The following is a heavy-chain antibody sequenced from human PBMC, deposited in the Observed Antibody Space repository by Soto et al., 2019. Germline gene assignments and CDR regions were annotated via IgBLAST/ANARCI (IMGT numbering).Heavy chain of an antibody. CDR2: IYYSGST. J-gene: IGHJ4*02. CDR1: GGSISSGGYY. V-gene: IGHV4-31*03. D-gene: IGHD3-16*01. Sequence: QVQLQESGPGLVKPSQTLSLTCTVSGGSISSGGYYWSWIRQHPGKGLEWIGYIYYSGSTYYNPSLKSRVTISVDTSKNQFSLKLSSVTDADTAVYYCARDAPSWGALDYWGQGTLVTVSS. CDR3: ARDAPSWGALDY.